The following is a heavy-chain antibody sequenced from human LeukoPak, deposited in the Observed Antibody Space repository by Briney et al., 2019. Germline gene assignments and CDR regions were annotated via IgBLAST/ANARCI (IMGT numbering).Heavy chain of an antibody. CDR1: GFTFTSYW. CDR3: ARDHSGTQDY. Sequence: GGSLRLSCAASGFTFTSYWMHWVRQAPGKGLVWVSRINSDGSSTTYADSVKGRFTIFRDNRRNTLYLQMNSLRAEDTAVYSCARDHSGTQDYWGQGTLVTVSS. CDR2: INSDGSST. J-gene: IGHJ4*02. V-gene: IGHV3-74*01. D-gene: IGHD1-1*01.